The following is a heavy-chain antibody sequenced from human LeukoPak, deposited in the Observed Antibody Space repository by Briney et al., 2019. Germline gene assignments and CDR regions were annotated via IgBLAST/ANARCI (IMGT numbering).Heavy chain of an antibody. J-gene: IGHJ4*02. CDR2: IKSKTDGGTT. V-gene: IGHV3-15*01. D-gene: IGHD5-12*01. CDR1: GFTFSNAW. CDR3: TTDLVATIFTQVEVTDY. Sequence: GGSLRLSCAASGFTFSNAWMSWVRQAPGKGLEWVGRIKSKTDGGTTDYAAPVKGRFTISRDDSKNTLYLQMNSLKTEDTAVYYCTTDLVATIFTQVEVTDYWGQGTLVTVSS.